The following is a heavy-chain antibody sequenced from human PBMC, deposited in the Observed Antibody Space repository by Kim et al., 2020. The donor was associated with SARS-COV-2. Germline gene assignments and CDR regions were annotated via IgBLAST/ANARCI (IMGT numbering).Heavy chain of an antibody. J-gene: IGHJ4*02. CDR3: ARAPPIFSVYRRTTTVTTFDY. D-gene: IGHD4-17*01. Sequence: SETLSLTCTVSGGSMNNYYWSWIRQPPGKGLEWIAYIYYSGSTNYNPSLKSRVATSVDTSKNQFSLRLNSVTAADTAVYYCARAPPIFSVYRRTTTVTTFDYWGQGTLVTVSS. V-gene: IGHV4-59*01. CDR2: IYYSGST. CDR1: GGSMNNYY.